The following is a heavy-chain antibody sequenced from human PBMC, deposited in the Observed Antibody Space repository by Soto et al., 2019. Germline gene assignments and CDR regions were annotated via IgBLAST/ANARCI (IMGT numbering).Heavy chain of an antibody. Sequence: QVQLVQSGAEVKMPGASVKVSCQASGYIFTINGISWVRQAPGQGLEWLGWISANSGNTNYAQNVXYRVILTTNTSTATAYMELRSLRSDDTAVYYCARDRNHGLDNWGQGTLVTVSS. CDR3: ARDRNHGLDN. V-gene: IGHV1-18*01. D-gene: IGHD4-17*01. J-gene: IGHJ4*02. CDR2: ISANSGNT. CDR1: GYIFTING.